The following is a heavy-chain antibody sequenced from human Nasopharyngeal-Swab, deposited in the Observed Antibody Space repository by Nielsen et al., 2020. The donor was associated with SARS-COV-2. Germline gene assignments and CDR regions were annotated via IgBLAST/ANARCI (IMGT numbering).Heavy chain of an antibody. Sequence: ESLKISCAVYGGSFSGHYWSWIRQPPGKGLEWIGEINHSGSTNYNPSLKSRVTISVDTSKNQFSLKLSSVTAADTAVYYCARMIVGAPRWFDPWGQGTLVTVSS. CDR3: ARMIVGAPRWFDP. CDR2: INHSGST. CDR1: GGSFSGHY. V-gene: IGHV4-34*01. J-gene: IGHJ5*02. D-gene: IGHD1-26*01.